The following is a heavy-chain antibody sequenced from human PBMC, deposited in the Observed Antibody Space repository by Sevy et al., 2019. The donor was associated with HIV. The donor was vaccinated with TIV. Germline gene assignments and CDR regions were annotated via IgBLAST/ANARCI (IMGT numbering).Heavy chain of an antibody. V-gene: IGHV3-30*02. D-gene: IGHD2-21*01. J-gene: IGHJ4*02. CDR2: IRYDGSNK. CDR3: AKDRVIAMRKAGYFDY. Sequence: GGSLRLSCAASGFTFSSYGMHWVCQAPGKGLEWVAFIRYDGSNKYYADSVKGRFTISRDNSKNTLYLQMNSLRAEDTAVYYCAKDRVIAMRKAGYFDYWGQGTLVTVSS. CDR1: GFTFSSYG.